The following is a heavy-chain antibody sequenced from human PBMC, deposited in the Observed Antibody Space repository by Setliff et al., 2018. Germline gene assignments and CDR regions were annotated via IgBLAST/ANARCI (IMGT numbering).Heavy chain of an antibody. CDR3: RFWSGYYKNDY. D-gene: IGHD3-3*01. CDR2: IYTSGST. Sequence: PSETLSLTCTVSGGSVSSGSYCWSWIRQPAGKGLEWIGRIYTSGSTNYNPSLKSRVTISVDTSNNHFSLRLSSVTAADTAVYYCRFWSGYYKNDYWGQGTLVTVSS. J-gene: IGHJ4*01. CDR1: GGSVSSGSYC. V-gene: IGHV4-61*02.